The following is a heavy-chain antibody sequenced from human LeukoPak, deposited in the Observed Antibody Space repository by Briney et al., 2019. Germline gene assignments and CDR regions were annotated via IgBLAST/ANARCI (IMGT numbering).Heavy chain of an antibody. CDR1: GFTFSSYA. Sequence: GGSLRLSCAASGFTFSSYAMSWVRQAPGKGLEWVSAISGSGGSTYYADSVKGRFTISRDNSKNTLYLQMNSLRAEDTAVCYCAKDRPQWLVRYYFDYWGQGTLVTVSS. CDR2: ISGSGGST. CDR3: AKDRPQWLVRYYFDY. J-gene: IGHJ4*02. V-gene: IGHV3-23*01. D-gene: IGHD6-19*01.